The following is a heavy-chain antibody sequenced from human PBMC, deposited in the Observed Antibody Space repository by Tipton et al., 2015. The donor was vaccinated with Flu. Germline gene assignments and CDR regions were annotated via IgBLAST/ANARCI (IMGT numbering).Heavy chain of an antibody. CDR1: GYTFTSYG. D-gene: IGHD3-9*01. J-gene: IGHJ6*02. V-gene: IGHV1-18*01. CDR2: ISAYNGNT. CDR3: ARGDYDILTGYSIGMDV. Sequence: QLVQFGAEVKKPGASVKVSCKASGYTFTSYGISWVRQAPGQGLEWMGWISAYNGNTNYAQKLQGRVTMTTDTSTSTAYMELRSLRSDDTAVYYCARGDYDILTGYSIGMDVWGQGTTVTVSS.